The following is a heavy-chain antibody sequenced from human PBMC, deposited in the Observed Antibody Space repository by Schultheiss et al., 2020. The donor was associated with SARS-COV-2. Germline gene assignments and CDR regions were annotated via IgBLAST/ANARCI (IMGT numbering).Heavy chain of an antibody. J-gene: IGHJ4*02. D-gene: IGHD3-9*01. CDR3: ARYEVLTGYFDL. CDR1: GDSVRRDRNY. Sequence: SETLSLTCTVSGDSVRRDRNYWGWIRQPPGRGLEWIAYIHHSGSDNYNPSLKSRVVTSVDTSKNEFSLTLGSVTAADTAIYYCARYEVLTGYFDLWGQGSLVTVSS. CDR2: IHHSGSD. V-gene: IGHV4-61*01.